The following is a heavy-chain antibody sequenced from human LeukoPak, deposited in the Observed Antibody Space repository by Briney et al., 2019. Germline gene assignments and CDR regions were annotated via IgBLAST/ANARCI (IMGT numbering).Heavy chain of an antibody. Sequence: GGSLRLSCAASGFTVSSSYMSWVRQAPGKGLEWVSSISSSSSYIYYADSVKGRFTISRDNAKNSLYLQMNSLRAEDTAVYYCARDLRIVVVPAAITNYYYMDVWGKGTTVTVSS. CDR2: ISSSSSYI. D-gene: IGHD2-2*02. J-gene: IGHJ6*03. CDR1: GFTVSSSY. V-gene: IGHV3-21*01. CDR3: ARDLRIVVVPAAITNYYYMDV.